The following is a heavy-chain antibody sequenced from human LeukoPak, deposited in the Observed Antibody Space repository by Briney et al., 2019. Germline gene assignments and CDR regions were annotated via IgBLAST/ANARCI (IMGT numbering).Heavy chain of an antibody. CDR1: GFTFGDYA. CDR3: TRDRYDILTGYSFDY. J-gene: IGHJ4*02. CDR2: IRSKAYGGTT. D-gene: IGHD3-9*01. V-gene: IGHV3-49*04. Sequence: GGSLRLSCTASGFTFGDYAMSWVRQAPGKGLEWVGFIRSKAYGGTTEYAASVKGRFTISRDDSKSIAYLQMNSLKTEDTAVYCCTRDRYDILTGYSFDYWGQGTLVTASS.